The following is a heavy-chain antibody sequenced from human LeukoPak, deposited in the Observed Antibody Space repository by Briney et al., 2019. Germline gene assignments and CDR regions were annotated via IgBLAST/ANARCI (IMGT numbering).Heavy chain of an antibody. D-gene: IGHD3-10*01. Sequence: KPSETLSLTCAVYGGSFSGYYWSWIRQPPGEGLEWIAEINHSGSTNHNPSLKSRVSISVDTSKHQFSLRLSSVTAADTAVYYCVRDLGSMARGSRRGYDDYYYYMDVWGKGTTVIISS. J-gene: IGHJ6*03. V-gene: IGHV4-34*01. CDR1: GGSFSGYY. CDR2: INHSGST. CDR3: VRDLGSMARGSRRGYDDYYYYMDV.